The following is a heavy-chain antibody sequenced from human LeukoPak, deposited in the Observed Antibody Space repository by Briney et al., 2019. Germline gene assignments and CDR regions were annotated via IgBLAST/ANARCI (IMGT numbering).Heavy chain of an antibody. CDR3: ASRPDGYGSGPDY. D-gene: IGHD3-10*01. V-gene: IGHV1-69*05. CDR1: GGTYSSYA. Sequence: SVKVSCKASGGTYSSYAISWVRQAPGQGLEWMGRIIPIFGTANYAQKFRSRVTITTDESTSTAYMELSSLRSEDTAVYYCASRPDGYGSGPDYWGQGTLVTVSS. J-gene: IGHJ4*02. CDR2: IIPIFGTA.